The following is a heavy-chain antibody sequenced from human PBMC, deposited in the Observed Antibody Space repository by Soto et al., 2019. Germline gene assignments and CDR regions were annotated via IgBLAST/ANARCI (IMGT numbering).Heavy chain of an antibody. CDR2: IYSSGAT. CDR1: GGSISNYY. J-gene: IGHJ5*01. Sequence: SSETLSLTCTVSGGSISNYYWTWIRQPAGKGLEWIGRIYSSGATNYNPSLKSRLTMSVHTSKNQFSLKLGSVTAADTALYYCARQTAYSSSWYDYWGHGTLVTVSS. CDR3: ARQTAYSSSWYDY. D-gene: IGHD6-13*01. V-gene: IGHV4-4*07.